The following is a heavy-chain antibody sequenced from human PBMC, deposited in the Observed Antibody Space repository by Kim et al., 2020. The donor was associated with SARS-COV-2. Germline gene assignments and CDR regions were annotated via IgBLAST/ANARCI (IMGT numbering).Heavy chain of an antibody. CDR2: T. J-gene: IGHJ4*02. D-gene: IGHD5-12*01. Sequence: TGYARKFEGRVTMPRNTCISTAYMELSSLRSEDTAVYYCARDSGYDVDYWGQGTLVTVSS. V-gene: IGHV1-8*01. CDR3: ARDSGYDVDY.